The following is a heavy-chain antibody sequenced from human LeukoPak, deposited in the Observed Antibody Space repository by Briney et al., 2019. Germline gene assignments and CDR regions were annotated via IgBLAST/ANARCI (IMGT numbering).Heavy chain of an antibody. CDR3: ARDAISRGIIDY. V-gene: IGHV1-2*02. CDR1: GYRFTGYY. CDR2: INSDSGGT. J-gene: IGHJ4*02. D-gene: IGHD3-10*01. Sequence: GASVEVSCKASGYRFTGYYVHWVRQAPEQGLEWMGWINSDSGGTNFTQRFQGRATLTRDTSISTAYMELSRLTSDDTAVYYCARDAISRGIIDYWGQGTLVTVSS.